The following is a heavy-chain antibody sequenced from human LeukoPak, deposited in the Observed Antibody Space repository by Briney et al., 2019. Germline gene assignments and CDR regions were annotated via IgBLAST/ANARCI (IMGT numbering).Heavy chain of an antibody. J-gene: IGHJ4*02. D-gene: IGHD1-26*01. V-gene: IGHV3-23*01. Sequence: GGPLRLSCAASGFTFSNYAMNWVGQAPGRGLEWVSAISGSGGSTYYADSVKGRFTISRDNSKNTLYLQMNSLRAEDTAVYYCAKDLAGSGSYSFDYWGQGTLSPSPQ. CDR1: GFTFSNYA. CDR3: AKDLAGSGSYSFDY. CDR2: ISGSGGST.